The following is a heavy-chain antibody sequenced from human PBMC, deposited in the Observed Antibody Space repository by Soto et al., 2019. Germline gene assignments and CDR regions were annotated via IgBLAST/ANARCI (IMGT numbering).Heavy chain of an antibody. CDR2: ISGSGGST. J-gene: IGHJ6*02. CDR1: GFTFSSYA. Sequence: GGSLRLSCAASGFTFSSYAMSWVRQAPGKGLEWVSAISGSGGSTYYADSVKGRFTISRDNSKNTLYLQMNSLRAEDTAVYYCAKDSCCAEWGGLGGNSEGGGYYYYGMDVWGQGTTVTVSS. CDR3: AKDSCCAEWGGLGGNSEGGGYYYYGMDV. V-gene: IGHV3-23*01. D-gene: IGHD2-21*02.